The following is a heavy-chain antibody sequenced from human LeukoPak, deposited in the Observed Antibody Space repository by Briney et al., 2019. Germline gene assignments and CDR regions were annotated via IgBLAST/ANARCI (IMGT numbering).Heavy chain of an antibody. V-gene: IGHV3-48*04. CDR1: GFTFRSYS. Sequence: GGSLRLSCAASGFTFRSYSMNWVRQAPGKGLEWVSYISSSSSGIYYADSVKCRFTISRDTSKTTVYLQMNSLRAEDTALYYCARDLHYWVAMDVWGQGTTVTVS. J-gene: IGHJ6*02. CDR2: ISSSSSGI. CDR3: ARDLHYWVAMDV. D-gene: IGHD2-8*02.